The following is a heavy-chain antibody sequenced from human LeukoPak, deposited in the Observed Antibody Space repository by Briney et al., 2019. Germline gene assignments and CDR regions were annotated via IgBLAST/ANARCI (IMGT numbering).Heavy chain of an antibody. V-gene: IGHV5-51*01. J-gene: IGHJ5*02. CDR3: ARLPVVAATPTEGWFDP. CDR2: IYPGDSDT. D-gene: IGHD2-15*01. Sequence: GESLKISCKGSGYRFTSYWIGWVRQMPGKGLEWMGIIYPGDSDTRYSPSFQGQVTISADKSISTAYLQWSSLKASDTAMYYCARLPVVAATPTEGWFDPWGQGTLVTVSS. CDR1: GYRFTSYW.